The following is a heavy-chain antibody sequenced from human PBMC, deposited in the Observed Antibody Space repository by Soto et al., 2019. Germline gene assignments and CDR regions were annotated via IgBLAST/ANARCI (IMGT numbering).Heavy chain of an antibody. J-gene: IGHJ4*02. CDR1: EFKFGGYS. Sequence: GGSLRLSCRASEFKFGGYSVNWVRQDPGKGLEWVSYIRSSSSTIYYADSVKGRFTISRDNAKNSLYLQMNSLRAEDTAVYYCARDLCSSTSCYVPFDYWGQGTLVTVSS. CDR2: IRSSSSTI. V-gene: IGHV3-48*01. D-gene: IGHD2-2*01. CDR3: ARDLCSSTSCYVPFDY.